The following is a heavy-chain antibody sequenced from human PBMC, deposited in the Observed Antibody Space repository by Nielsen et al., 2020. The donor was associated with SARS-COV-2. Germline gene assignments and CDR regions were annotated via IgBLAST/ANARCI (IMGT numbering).Heavy chain of an antibody. CDR2: ISGTGGTT. Sequence: GESLKISCAASGFTFSNYAMSWVRQAPGKGLEWVSAISGTGGTTYYADSVKGRFTISRDNSKNTLYLQMNSLRAEDMAIYYCAKSAVEAATTNWFDPWGQGTLVTVSS. CDR1: GFTFSNYA. CDR3: AKSAVEAATTNWFDP. J-gene: IGHJ5*02. V-gene: IGHV3-23*01. D-gene: IGHD5-24*01.